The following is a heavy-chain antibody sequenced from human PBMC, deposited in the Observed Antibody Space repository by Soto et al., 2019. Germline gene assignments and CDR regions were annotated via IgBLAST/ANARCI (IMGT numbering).Heavy chain of an antibody. Sequence: ASVNVSCKASGGTFSSYAISWVRQAPGQGLEWMGGIIPIFGTANYAQKFQGRVTITADESTSTAYMELSSLRSEDTAVYYCARSILWFGELLSWFDPWGQGTLVTVSS. CDR3: ARSILWFGELLSWFDP. D-gene: IGHD3-10*01. CDR1: GGTFSSYA. V-gene: IGHV1-69*13. J-gene: IGHJ5*02. CDR2: IIPIFGTA.